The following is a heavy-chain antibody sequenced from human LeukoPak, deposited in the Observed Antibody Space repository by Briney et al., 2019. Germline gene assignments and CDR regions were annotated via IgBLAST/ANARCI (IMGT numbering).Heavy chain of an antibody. V-gene: IGHV1-18*01. D-gene: IGHD6-13*01. Sequence: ASVKVSCKASGSTFTSYGISWVRQAPGQGLEWMGWISAYNGNTNYAQKLQGRVAMTTDTSTSTAYMELRSLRSDDTAVYYCARQYSSSLRGSFDYWGQGTLVTVSS. CDR1: GSTFTSYG. CDR2: ISAYNGNT. CDR3: ARQYSSSLRGSFDY. J-gene: IGHJ4*02.